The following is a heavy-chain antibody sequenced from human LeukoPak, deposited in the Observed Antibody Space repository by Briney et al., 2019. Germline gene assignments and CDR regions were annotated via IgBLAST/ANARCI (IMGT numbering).Heavy chain of an antibody. D-gene: IGHD6-19*01. CDR2: LSFDGTIK. CDR1: GLTFSTFA. V-gene: IGHV3-30*04. J-gene: IGHJ6*03. CDR3: AKTAVAGTNYYYMDV. Sequence: GGSLRLSCAASGLTFSTFAMHWVRQAPGKGLEWVAVLSFDGTIKYYADSVKGRFTISRDNSKNTLYLQMNSLRAEDTAVYYCAKTAVAGTNYYYMDVWGKGTTVTVSS.